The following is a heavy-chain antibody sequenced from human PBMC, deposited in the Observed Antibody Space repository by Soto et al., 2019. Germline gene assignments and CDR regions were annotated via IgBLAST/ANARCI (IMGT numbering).Heavy chain of an antibody. CDR1: GFTFSSYA. V-gene: IGHV3-23*01. Sequence: GGSLRLSCAASGFTFSSYAMSWGRQAPGKGLEWVSAISGSGGSTYYADSVKGRVTISRDNSKNTLYLQMKSVRAEETAVYYCAKDLSAGIRWRHYYYGMDVWGQGTTVTVSS. CDR2: ISGSGGST. D-gene: IGHD6-13*01. CDR3: AKDLSAGIRWRHYYYGMDV. J-gene: IGHJ6*02.